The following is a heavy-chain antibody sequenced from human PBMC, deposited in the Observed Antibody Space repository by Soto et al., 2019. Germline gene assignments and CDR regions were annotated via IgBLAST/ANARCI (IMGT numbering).Heavy chain of an antibody. V-gene: IGHV1-18*01. Sequence: QVQLVQSGAEVKKPGASVKVSCKASGYTFTTYGINWVRQAPGQGLEWMGWISAYNGNTNYAQKLQGRVTMTTDTSTSRAYMELRSLRCDDTAVYYCARVWLGTTFGYYYVMDVWGQGTTVTVSS. CDR2: ISAYNGNT. CDR1: GYTFTTYG. CDR3: ARVWLGTTFGYYYVMDV. D-gene: IGHD3-3*01. J-gene: IGHJ6*02.